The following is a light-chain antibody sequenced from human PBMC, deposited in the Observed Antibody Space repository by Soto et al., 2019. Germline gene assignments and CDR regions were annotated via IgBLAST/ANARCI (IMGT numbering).Light chain of an antibody. CDR3: QQSYSTPPWT. J-gene: IGKJ1*01. CDR2: AAS. V-gene: IGKV1-8*01. Sequence: AIRMTQTPSSFSASTGDRFTNTCLSSQGISSYLAWYQQKPGKAPKLLIYAASSLQTGVPSRFSGSGSGTDFSLTISSLQPEDFATYYCQQSYSTPPWTFGQGTKV. CDR1: QGISSY.